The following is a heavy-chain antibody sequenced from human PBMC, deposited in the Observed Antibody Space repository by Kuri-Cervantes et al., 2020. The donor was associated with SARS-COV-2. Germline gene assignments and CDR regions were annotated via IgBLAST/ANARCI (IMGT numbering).Heavy chain of an antibody. V-gene: IGHV3-30*18. CDR2: ISYDGTNK. Sequence: GSLKISCAASGFSFSYYGMHWVRQAPGKGLEWVAVISYDGTNKYYVDSVKGRFTISRDNSKNTLYLQMNSLRPEDTAVYYCAKDNLGWNYNNRGMDAWGQGTTVTVSS. D-gene: IGHD3-22*01. CDR3: AKDNLGWNYNNRGMDA. CDR1: GFSFSYYG. J-gene: IGHJ6*02.